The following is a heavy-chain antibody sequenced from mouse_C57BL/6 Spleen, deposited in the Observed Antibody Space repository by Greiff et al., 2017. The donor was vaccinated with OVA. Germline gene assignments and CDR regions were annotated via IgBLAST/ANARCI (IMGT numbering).Heavy chain of an antibody. CDR3: ARYPVTTVVAPRAMDY. CDR1: GYTFTSYW. J-gene: IGHJ4*01. CDR2: INPSNGGT. D-gene: IGHD1-1*01. Sequence: QVQLQQPGTELVKPGASVKLSCQASGYTFTSYWMHWVKQRPGQGLEWIGNINPSNGGTNCNEKFKSKATLTVDKASSTAYMQLSSLTSEDSAVYYCARYPVTTVVAPRAMDYWGQGTSVTVSS. V-gene: IGHV1-53*01.